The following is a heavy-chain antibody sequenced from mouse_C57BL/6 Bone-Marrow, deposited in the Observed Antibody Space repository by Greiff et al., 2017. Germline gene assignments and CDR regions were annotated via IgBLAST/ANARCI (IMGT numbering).Heavy chain of an antibody. J-gene: IGHJ1*03. D-gene: IGHD2-3*01. CDR1: GFNIKDDY. V-gene: IGHV14-4*01. Sequence: EVQLQQSGAELVRPGASVKLSCTASGFNIKDDYMHWVKQRPEQGLEWIGWIDPENGDTEYASKFQGKATITADTSSNTAYLQLSSLTSEDTAVYYCTTLDGYYAYWYFDVWGTGTTVTVSS. CDR3: TTLDGYYAYWYFDV. CDR2: IDPENGDT.